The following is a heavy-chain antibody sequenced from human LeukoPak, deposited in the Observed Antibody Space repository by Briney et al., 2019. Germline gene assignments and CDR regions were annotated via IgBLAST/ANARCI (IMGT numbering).Heavy chain of an antibody. Sequence: SETLSLTCTVSGYSISSGYYWSWIRQPPGKGLEWIGEINHSGSTNYNPSLKSRVTISVDTSKNQFSLKLSSVTAADTAVYYCGSYGSGSLDYWGQGTLVTVSS. V-gene: IGHV4-38-2*02. CDR3: GSYGSGSLDY. D-gene: IGHD3-10*01. CDR2: INHSGST. J-gene: IGHJ4*02. CDR1: GYSISSGYY.